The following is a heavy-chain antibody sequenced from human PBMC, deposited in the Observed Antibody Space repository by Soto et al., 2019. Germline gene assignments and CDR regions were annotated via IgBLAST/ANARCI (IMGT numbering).Heavy chain of an antibody. CDR1: GFTFSSYS. V-gene: IGHV3-21*01. CDR3: ARDLRGGWNYVYYYYGMDV. CDR2: ISSSSSYI. J-gene: IGHJ6*02. Sequence: EVQLVESGGGLVKPGGSLRLSCAASGFTFSSYSMNWVRQAPGKGLEWVSSISSSSSYIYYADSVKGRFTISRDNAKNSLYLQMNSLRAEDTAVYYCARDLRGGWNYVYYYYGMDVWGQGTTVTVSS. D-gene: IGHD1-7*01.